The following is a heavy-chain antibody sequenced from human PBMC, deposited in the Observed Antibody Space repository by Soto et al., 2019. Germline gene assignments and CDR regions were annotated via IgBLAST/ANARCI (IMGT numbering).Heavy chain of an antibody. V-gene: IGHV3-74*01. CDR2: VKSDGSST. CDR1: GFTFSNYW. Sequence: GGSLRLSCVGSGFTFSNYWMHWVRQAPGKGLEWVSRVKSDGSSTSYADSVKGRFTISRDNAKNTLYLQMNSLRADDTAVYYCARPDPPTTKYYFDYWGQGTLVTVSS. J-gene: IGHJ4*02. D-gene: IGHD4-17*01. CDR3: ARPDPPTTKYYFDY.